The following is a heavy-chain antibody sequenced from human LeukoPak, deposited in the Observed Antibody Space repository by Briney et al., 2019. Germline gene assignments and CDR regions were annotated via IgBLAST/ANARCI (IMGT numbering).Heavy chain of an antibody. Sequence: GGSLRLSCAASGFTVSNNFMSWVRQAPGKGLEWVSIIYNNDLAYYADSVQGRFTISRDSSKNTLYLQMDSLRAEDTAVYYCARAITNIAVGDYWGQGTLVFVSS. J-gene: IGHJ4*02. CDR2: IYNNDLA. CDR3: ARAITNIAVGDY. V-gene: IGHV3-53*01. CDR1: GFTVSNNF. D-gene: IGHD6-19*01.